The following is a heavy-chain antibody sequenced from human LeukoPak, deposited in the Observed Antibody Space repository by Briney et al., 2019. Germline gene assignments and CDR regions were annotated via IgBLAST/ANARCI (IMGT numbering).Heavy chain of an antibody. CDR1: GGSITTYY. Sequence: SETLSLTCTVSGGSITTYYWTWLRQPPGKGLEWIGYIYYSGSTNYNPSLKSRVTISVDASKNQFSLKLSSVTAADTAVYYCARDPYDFWSGYFDYWGQGTLVTVSS. CDR3: ARDPYDFWSGYFDY. J-gene: IGHJ4*02. V-gene: IGHV4-59*01. D-gene: IGHD3-3*01. CDR2: IYYSGST.